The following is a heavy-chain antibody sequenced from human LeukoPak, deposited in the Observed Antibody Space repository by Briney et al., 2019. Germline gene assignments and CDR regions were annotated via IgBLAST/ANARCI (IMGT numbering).Heavy chain of an antibody. CDR1: GGSISSPNHD. V-gene: IGHV4-39*01. J-gene: IGHJ5*02. Sequence: SETLSLTCSVSGGSISSPNHDWAWIRQPPGQGLEWIGSIYYSGTTYYNLSLKSRVTLSVDTSQNQFSLKLSSVTAADTAIYFCARSLGANTWVGNWFDPWGQGTLDTVSP. CDR3: ARSLGANTWVGNWFDP. CDR2: IYYSGTT. D-gene: IGHD3-10*01.